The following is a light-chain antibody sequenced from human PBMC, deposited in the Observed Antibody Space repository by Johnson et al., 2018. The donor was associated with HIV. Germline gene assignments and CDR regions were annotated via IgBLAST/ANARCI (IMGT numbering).Light chain of an antibody. V-gene: IGLV1-51*01. Sequence: QFVLTQPPSVSAAPGQKVTISCSGNRSNIGDNFVSWYQHLPGTAPKLLVYDNSKRPSGIPDRFSATKSGTSATLGITGLQTGDEADYYCGTWGSSLSGYVFGTGTKVTVL. CDR3: GTWGSSLSGYV. J-gene: IGLJ1*01. CDR2: DNS. CDR1: RSNIGDNF.